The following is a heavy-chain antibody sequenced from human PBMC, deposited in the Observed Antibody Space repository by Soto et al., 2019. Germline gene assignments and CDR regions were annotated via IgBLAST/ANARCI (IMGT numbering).Heavy chain of an antibody. CDR1: GFPFSSYA. Sequence: GGSLRLSCTASGFPFSSYAMSWVRQAPGKGLEWVSAISGNGGSTYYADSVKGRFTISRDNSKNTLYLQMNSLRAEDTAVYYCAKPGSFWSGYYRIPFDYWGQGTLVTVSS. CDR2: ISGNGGST. J-gene: IGHJ4*02. D-gene: IGHD3-3*01. V-gene: IGHV3-23*01. CDR3: AKPGSFWSGYYRIPFDY.